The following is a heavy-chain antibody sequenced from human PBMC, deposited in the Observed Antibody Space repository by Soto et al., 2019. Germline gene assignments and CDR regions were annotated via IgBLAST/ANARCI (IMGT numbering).Heavy chain of an antibody. J-gene: IGHJ4*02. D-gene: IGHD6-13*01. Sequence: EVQLLESGGGLLQPGGSLRLSCAASGFTFSSYAMSWVRQAPGKGLEWVAAISGSGGSTYYADSVKGRFTISRDNSKNTLYLQVNSLRAEDTAVYYCAKGSVIAAAASFDYWGQGTLVTVSS. CDR3: AKGSVIAAAASFDY. CDR2: ISGSGGST. V-gene: IGHV3-23*01. CDR1: GFTFSSYA.